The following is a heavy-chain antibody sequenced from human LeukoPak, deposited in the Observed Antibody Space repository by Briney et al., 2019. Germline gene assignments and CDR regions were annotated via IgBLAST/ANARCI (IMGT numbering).Heavy chain of an antibody. V-gene: IGHV4-59*01. Sequence: SETLSLTCTVSGVSISIYYWSWIRQPPGKGLEWIGYIYNSGSTSYNPSLKSRATISADTSKNQFSLKLSSVTAADTAVNYCVRDRELNYWGQGTLVTVSS. CDR2: IYNSGST. J-gene: IGHJ4*02. D-gene: IGHD1-7*01. CDR1: GVSISIYY. CDR3: VRDRELNY.